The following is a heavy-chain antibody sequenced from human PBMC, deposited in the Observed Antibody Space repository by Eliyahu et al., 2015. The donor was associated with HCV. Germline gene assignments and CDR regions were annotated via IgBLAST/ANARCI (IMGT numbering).Heavy chain of an antibody. CDR3: AGYSGIYFDLPLDY. CDR1: THTFPGLY. J-gene: IGHJ4*02. Sequence: QVQLVQSGAEVKKPGASVKVSCKASTHTFPGLYIHGGRQAPGQXXEWMGCISPNSGGTKYSQKFQGRVTMTRDTSIGTAYLALSRLRYDDTAVYYCAGYSGIYFDLPLDYWGQGTLVTVSS. V-gene: IGHV1-2*02. CDR2: ISPNSGGT. D-gene: IGHD1-26*01.